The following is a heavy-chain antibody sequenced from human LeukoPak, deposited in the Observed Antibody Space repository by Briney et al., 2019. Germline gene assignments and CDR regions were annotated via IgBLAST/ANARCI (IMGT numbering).Heavy chain of an antibody. CDR1: GFTFSSYG. Sequence: SGGSLRLSCAASGFTFSSYGMHWVRQAPGKGLEWVAVIWYDGSNKYYADSVKGRFTISRDNSKNTLYLQMNILRAEDTAVYYCARDAYDGSGSHIISLYGMDVWGQGTTVTVSS. D-gene: IGHD3-10*01. V-gene: IGHV3-33*01. J-gene: IGHJ6*02. CDR2: IWYDGSNK. CDR3: ARDAYDGSGSHIISLYGMDV.